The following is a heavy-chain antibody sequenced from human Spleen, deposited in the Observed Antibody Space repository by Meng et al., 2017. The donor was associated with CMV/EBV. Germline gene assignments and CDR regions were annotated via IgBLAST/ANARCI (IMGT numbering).Heavy chain of an antibody. CDR1: GFTVGTNH. J-gene: IGHJ4*02. CDR3: ARDYGSGTYLGLDS. V-gene: IGHV3-21*04. Sequence: GGSLRLSCAVSGFTVGTNHMTWVRQAPGKGLEWVSSISSTTTYIYYADSVKGRFTVSRDNAKNSLYLQMNSLRAEDTAIYYCARDYGSGTYLGLDSWGQGTLVTSPQ. CDR2: ISSTTTYI. D-gene: IGHD1-26*01.